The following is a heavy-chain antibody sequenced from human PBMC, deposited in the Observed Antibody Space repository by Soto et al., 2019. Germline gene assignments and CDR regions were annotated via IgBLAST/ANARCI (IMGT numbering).Heavy chain of an antibody. D-gene: IGHD2-15*01. CDR2: IIPIFGTA. V-gene: IGHV1-69*13. CDR3: ARDLPTLPPYCSGGSCYPRSYYYGMDV. CDR1: GGTFSSYA. J-gene: IGHJ6*02. Sequence: ASVKVSCKASGGTFSSYAISWVRQAPGQGLEWMGGIIPIFGTANYAQKFQGRVTITADESTSTAYMELSSLRSEDTAVYYCARDLPTLPPYCSGGSCYPRSYYYGMDVWGQGTTVTVSS.